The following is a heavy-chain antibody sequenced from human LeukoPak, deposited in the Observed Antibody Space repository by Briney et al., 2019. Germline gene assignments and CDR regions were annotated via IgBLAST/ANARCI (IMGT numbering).Heavy chain of an antibody. D-gene: IGHD3-16*01. Sequence: VASVKVSCKASGYTFTRYAINWLRQAPGQRLEWMGWINMYTANPAYAQGFTERFVFSLDTSVTTAYLQISNLKTEDTAVYYCARHDNDDDFDYWGQGTLVTVSS. J-gene: IGHJ4*02. V-gene: IGHV7-4-1*02. CDR1: GYTFTRYA. CDR3: ARHDNDDDFDY. CDR2: INMYTANP.